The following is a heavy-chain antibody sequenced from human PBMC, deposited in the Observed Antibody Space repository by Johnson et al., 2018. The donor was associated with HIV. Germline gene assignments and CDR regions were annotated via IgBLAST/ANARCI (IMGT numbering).Heavy chain of an antibody. V-gene: IGHV3-9*01. D-gene: IGHD2-15*01. CDR1: GFTFDDYA. Sequence: VQLVESGGVVVQPGGSLRLSCAASGFTFDDYAMHWVRQAPGKGLEWVSGISWNSGSIGYADSVKGRFTISRDNAKNSLYLQMNSLRAEDTALYYCAKGRVVVAATEAFDIWGQGTMVTVSS. CDR2: ISWNSGSI. J-gene: IGHJ3*02. CDR3: AKGRVVVAATEAFDI.